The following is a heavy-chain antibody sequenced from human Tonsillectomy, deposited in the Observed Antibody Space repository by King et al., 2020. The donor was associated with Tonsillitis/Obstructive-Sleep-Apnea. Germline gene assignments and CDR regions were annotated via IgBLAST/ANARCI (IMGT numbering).Heavy chain of an antibody. Sequence: VQLVESGGGLVQPGGSLRLSCAASGFTFSSYEMNWVRQAPGKGLEWVSYISSSGSTIYYADSVKGRFTISRDNAKNSLYLQMNSLRAEDTAVYYCARDRNVGAFDIWGQGTMVTVSS. J-gene: IGHJ3*02. D-gene: IGHD3-16*01. V-gene: IGHV3-48*03. CDR3: ARDRNVGAFDI. CDR2: ISSSGSTI. CDR1: GFTFSSYE.